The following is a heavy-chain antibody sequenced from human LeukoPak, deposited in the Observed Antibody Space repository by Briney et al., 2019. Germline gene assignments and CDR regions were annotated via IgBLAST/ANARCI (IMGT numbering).Heavy chain of an antibody. CDR3: TRYGN. J-gene: IGHJ4*02. Sequence: GRSLRLSCTASGFTFCDYAMSWVRQAPGKGLEWVGFIRSKAYGGTTEYAASVKGRFTISRDDSKSIAYLQMNSLKTEDTAVYYCTRYGNWGQGTLVTVSS. CDR1: GFTFCDYA. D-gene: IGHD1-14*01. CDR2: IRSKAYGGTT. V-gene: IGHV3-49*04.